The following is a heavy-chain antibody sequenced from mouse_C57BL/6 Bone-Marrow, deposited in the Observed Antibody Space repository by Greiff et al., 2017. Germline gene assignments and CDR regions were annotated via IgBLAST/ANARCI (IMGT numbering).Heavy chain of an antibody. CDR2: ILTGCGST. J-gene: IGHJ3*01. CDR1: GYTFTGYW. CDR3: ASLEPLAY. Sequence: VQVVESGAELLKPGASVKLSCKATGYTFTGYWIEWVKQRPGHGLEWIGVILTGCGSTNYKEKFKGKATFTADTSSNTAYMHLSSLTTEDSAIDYCASLEPLAYWGQGTLVTVSA. V-gene: IGHV1-9*01.